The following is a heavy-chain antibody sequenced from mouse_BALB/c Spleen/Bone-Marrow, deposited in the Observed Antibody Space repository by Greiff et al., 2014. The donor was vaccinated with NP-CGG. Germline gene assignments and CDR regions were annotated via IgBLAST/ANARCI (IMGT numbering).Heavy chain of an antibody. CDR2: INPYNGAT. V-gene: IGHV1-31*01. D-gene: IGHD2-1*01. Sequence: DVKLQESGPELVKPGASVKISCKASGYSFTAYYIHWVKQSHVKSLEWIGRINPYNGATSYNQNFEDKASLTVDKSSSTAYMELHSLTSEDSAIYYCARKGNYGWFAYWGQGTLVTVSA. J-gene: IGHJ3*01. CDR1: GYSFTAYY. CDR3: ARKGNYGWFAY.